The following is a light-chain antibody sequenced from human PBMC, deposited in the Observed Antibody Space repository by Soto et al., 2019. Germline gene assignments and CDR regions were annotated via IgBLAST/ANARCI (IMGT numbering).Light chain of an antibody. J-gene: IGKJ2*01. V-gene: IGKV3-11*01. CDR2: DAS. CDR1: QSVKSY. CDR3: QQHNNWPPYT. Sequence: ENVLTQSPVTLSLSPGERATLSCRASQSVKSYLAWYQQKPGQAPRLLIYDASNRAAGIPARFSGSGSGTDFTLTISSLDPEDFAVYYCQQHNNWPPYTFGQGTKLEIK.